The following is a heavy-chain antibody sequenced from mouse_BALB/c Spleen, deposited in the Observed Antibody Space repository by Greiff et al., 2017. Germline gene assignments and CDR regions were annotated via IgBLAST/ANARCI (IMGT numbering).Heavy chain of an antibody. Sequence: QVHVKQSGAELARPGASVKLSCKASGYTFTSYWMQWVKQRPGQGLEWIGAIYPGDGDTRYTQKFKGKATLTADKSSSTAYMQLSSLASEDSAVYYCARDRNYAMDYWGQGTSVTVSS. CDR3: ARDRNYAMDY. CDR1: GYTFTSYW. CDR2: IYPGDGDT. V-gene: IGHV1-87*01. D-gene: IGHD2-14*01. J-gene: IGHJ4*01.